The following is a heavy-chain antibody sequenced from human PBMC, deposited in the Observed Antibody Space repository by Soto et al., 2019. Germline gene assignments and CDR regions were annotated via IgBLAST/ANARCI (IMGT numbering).Heavy chain of an antibody. V-gene: IGHV3-53*01. CDR1: GFTVSSNY. Sequence: EVQLVESGGGLIQPGGSLRLSCAASGFTVSSNYMSWVRQAPGRGLECVSLIYSGGTTYYADSVKGRFTISRDNSKNTLYLQMNSLRAEDTGVYYCARAPANYYYYGMDVWGQGTTVTVSS. J-gene: IGHJ6*02. CDR3: ARAPANYYYYGMDV. CDR2: IYSGGTT.